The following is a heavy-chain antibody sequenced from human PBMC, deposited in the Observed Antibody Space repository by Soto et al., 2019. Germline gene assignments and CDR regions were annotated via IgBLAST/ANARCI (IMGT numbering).Heavy chain of an antibody. CDR3: ARALSHGESIHYFDY. J-gene: IGHJ4*02. D-gene: IGHD4-17*01. Sequence: SETLSLTCSVSGDSISSGAYYWNWIRRLPGKGLEWIGYIYFSGATFYNPSLKSRLTMSLDASKRHFSLRLSSVTAADTAVYYCARALSHGESIHYFDYRGQRTLVTVSS. CDR1: GDSISSGAYY. CDR2: IYFSGAT. V-gene: IGHV4-31*03.